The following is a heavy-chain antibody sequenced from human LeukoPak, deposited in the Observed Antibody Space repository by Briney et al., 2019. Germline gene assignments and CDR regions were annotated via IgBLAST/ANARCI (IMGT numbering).Heavy chain of an antibody. J-gene: IGHJ6*04. CDR1: GFTFSSYE. V-gene: IGHV3-48*03. CDR3: GRGGVVTIRLYYYYYGMDV. D-gene: IGHD3-22*01. Sequence: GGSLRLSCAASGFTFSSYEMNWVRQAPGKGLEWVSYISSSGSTIYYADSVKGRFTISRDNAKNSLYLQMNSLRAEDTAVDYCGRGGVVTIRLYYYYYGMDVWGKGTTVTVSS. CDR2: ISSSGSTI.